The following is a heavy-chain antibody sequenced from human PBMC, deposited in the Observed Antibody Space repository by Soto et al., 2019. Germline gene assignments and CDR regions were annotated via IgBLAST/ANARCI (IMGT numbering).Heavy chain of an antibody. Sequence: ASVKVSCKVSGYTLTELSMHWVRQAPGKGLEWMGGFDPEDGETIYAQKFQGRVTMTEDTSTDTAYMELSSLRSEDTAVYYCATVISSGWYITNWFDPWGQGTQVTVSS. V-gene: IGHV1-24*01. CDR1: GYTLTELS. CDR2: FDPEDGET. CDR3: ATVISSGWYITNWFDP. J-gene: IGHJ5*02. D-gene: IGHD6-19*01.